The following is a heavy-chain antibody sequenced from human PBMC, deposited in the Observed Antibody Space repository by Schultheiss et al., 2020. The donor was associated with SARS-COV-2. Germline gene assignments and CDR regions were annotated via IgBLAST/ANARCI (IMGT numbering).Heavy chain of an antibody. D-gene: IGHD2-2*02. CDR2: INPNSGGT. V-gene: IGHV1-2*02. Sequence: ASVKVSCKASGYTFTGYYMHWVRQAPGQGLEWMGWINPNSGGTNYAQKFQGSVTMTRDTSISTAYMELSRLRSDDTAVYYCARGDIVVVPAAIYYYYYMDVWGKGTTVTVSS. CDR3: ARGDIVVVPAAIYYYYYMDV. CDR1: GYTFTGYY. J-gene: IGHJ6*03.